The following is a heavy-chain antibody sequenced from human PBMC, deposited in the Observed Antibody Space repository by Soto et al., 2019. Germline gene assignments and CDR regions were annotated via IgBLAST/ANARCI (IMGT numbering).Heavy chain of an antibody. CDR1: GYSFTSYW. CDR2: IYPGDSDT. Sequence: RESLKISCEGSGYSFTSYWIGWVRQMPGKGLEWMGIIYPGDSDTRYSPSFQGQVTISADKSISTAYLQWSSLKASDTAMYYCARHSRYSYALNWFDPWGQGTLVTVSS. D-gene: IGHD5-18*01. V-gene: IGHV5-51*01. J-gene: IGHJ5*02. CDR3: ARHSRYSYALNWFDP.